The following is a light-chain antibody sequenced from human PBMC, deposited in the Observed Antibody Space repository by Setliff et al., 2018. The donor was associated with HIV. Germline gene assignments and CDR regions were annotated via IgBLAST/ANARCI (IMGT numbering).Light chain of an antibody. J-gene: IGLJ1*01. CDR3: CSNTGSNTYV. CDR1: SGDVGRYNL. Sequence: SALTQPASVSGSPGQSITISCTGTSGDVGRYNLVSWYQQQPGKPPKLMIYQASKRPSGVSNRFSGSKSGNTASLTISGLQAEDEADYYCCSNTGSNTYVFGTGTNVTVL. CDR2: QAS. V-gene: IGLV2-23*01.